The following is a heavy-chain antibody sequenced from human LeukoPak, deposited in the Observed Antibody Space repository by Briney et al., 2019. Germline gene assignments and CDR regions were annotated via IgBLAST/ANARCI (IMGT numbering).Heavy chain of an antibody. CDR1: GFTFNTYT. V-gene: IGHV3-48*01. J-gene: IGHJ3*01. CDR3: AREFPDSTATGPAFDF. D-gene: IGHD6-13*01. Sequence: GGSLRLSCAASGFTFNTYTMNWVRQAPGKGLEWVSYISGSSGIIDYADSVRGRFTISRDNAKNSLYLQMNSLRAEDTAMYYCAREFPDSTATGPAFDFWGQGTMVTVSS. CDR2: ISGSSGII.